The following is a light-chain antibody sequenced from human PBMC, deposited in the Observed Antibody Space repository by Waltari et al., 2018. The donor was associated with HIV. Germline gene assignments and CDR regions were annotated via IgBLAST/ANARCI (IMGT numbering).Light chain of an antibody. CDR2: AAY. Sequence: EIVLTQSPGTLSLSPGERAPLSCRASQTVSSSYLAWYQQKPGQAPRLLIYAAYSRASGVPDRFSGGGSGTDFTLTISSLEPEDFAVYYCQQYGDSLTFGQGTKVEIK. CDR3: QQYGDSLT. CDR1: QTVSSSY. J-gene: IGKJ2*01. V-gene: IGKV3-20*01.